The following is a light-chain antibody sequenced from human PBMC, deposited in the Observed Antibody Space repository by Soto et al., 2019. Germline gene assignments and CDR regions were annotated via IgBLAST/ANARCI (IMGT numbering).Light chain of an antibody. CDR3: QQRSNWPT. V-gene: IGKV3-11*01. CDR2: GAS. J-gene: IGKJ1*01. CDR1: QSVRSN. Sequence: EIVMTQSPATLSVSPGDRVTLSCRASQSVRSNSAWYQQKPGQAPRLLIYGASIRATGTPARFSGSGSGTDFTLTISSLEPEDFAVYYCQQRSNWPTFGQGTKVDIK.